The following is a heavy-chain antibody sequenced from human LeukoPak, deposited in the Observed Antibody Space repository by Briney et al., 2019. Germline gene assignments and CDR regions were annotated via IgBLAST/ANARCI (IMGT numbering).Heavy chain of an antibody. V-gene: IGHV1-18*01. Sequence: ASVKVSCKASGYTFTSYGISWVRQAPGQGLEWMGWISAYNGNTNYAQKLQGRVTMTTDTSTGTAYMELRSLRSDDTAVYYCARDSRIAAAGTYYYYYGMDVWGQGTTVTVSS. D-gene: IGHD6-13*01. CDR1: GYTFTSYG. CDR3: ARDSRIAAAGTYYYYYGMDV. CDR2: ISAYNGNT. J-gene: IGHJ6*02.